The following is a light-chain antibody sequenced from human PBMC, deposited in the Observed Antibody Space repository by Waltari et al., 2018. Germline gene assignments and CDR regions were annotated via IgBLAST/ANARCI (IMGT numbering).Light chain of an antibody. Sequence: SYELTQPPSVSVSPGQTASITCSGDKLGDKYACWYQPKPGQSPVLVSYQDSKRPSGIPERFSGSNSGNTATLTISGTQAMDEADYYCQAWDSSTVVFGGGTKLTVL. CDR2: QDS. CDR3: QAWDSSTVV. J-gene: IGLJ2*01. CDR1: KLGDKY. V-gene: IGLV3-1*01.